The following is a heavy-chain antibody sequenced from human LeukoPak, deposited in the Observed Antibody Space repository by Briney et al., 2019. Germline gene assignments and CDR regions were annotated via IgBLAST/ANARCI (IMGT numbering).Heavy chain of an antibody. Sequence: GGSLRLSCAASGFPFDKAWMTWVRQAPGKRLEWIGRIKSEADAGTTDYAAPVKGRFSISRDDLKNEVFLHMNDLKTEDTGMYYCTTPTDYVGAFTFWGQGTMVTVSS. D-gene: IGHD4-17*01. CDR2: IKSEADAGTT. CDR1: GFPFDKAW. V-gene: IGHV3-15*01. J-gene: IGHJ3*01. CDR3: TTPTDYVGAFTF.